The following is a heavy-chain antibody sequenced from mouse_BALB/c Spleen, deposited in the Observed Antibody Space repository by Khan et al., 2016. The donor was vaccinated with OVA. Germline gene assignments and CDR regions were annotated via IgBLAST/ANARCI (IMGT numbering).Heavy chain of an antibody. CDR2: INPSSGYT. V-gene: IGHV1-4*01. Sequence: VQLQESGAELARPGASVKMSCKASGYTFTSYTMHWVKQRPGQGLEWIGYINPSSGYTNYNQKFKDKATLTADKSSSTAYMQLSSLTSEDSAVYYCARIPVPPYYCDYWGQGTTLTVSS. CDR1: GYTFTSYT. J-gene: IGHJ2*01. CDR3: ARIPVPPYYCDY.